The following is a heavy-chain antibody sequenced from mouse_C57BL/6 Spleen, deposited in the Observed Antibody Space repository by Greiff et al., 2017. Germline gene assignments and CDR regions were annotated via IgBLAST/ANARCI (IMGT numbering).Heavy chain of an antibody. Sequence: EVHLVESGGGLVKPGGSLKLSCAASGFTFSDYGMHWVRQAPEKGLEWVAYISSGSSTIYYADTVKGRFTISRDNAKNTLFLQMTSLRSEDTAMYYCARSVYYGNPYYFDYWGQGTTLTVSA. CDR1: GFTFSDYG. CDR3: ARSVYYGNPYYFDY. D-gene: IGHD2-1*01. J-gene: IGHJ2*01. V-gene: IGHV5-17*01. CDR2: ISSGSSTI.